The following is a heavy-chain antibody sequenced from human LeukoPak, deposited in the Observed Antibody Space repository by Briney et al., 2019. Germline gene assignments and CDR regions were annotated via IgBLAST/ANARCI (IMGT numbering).Heavy chain of an antibody. CDR3: ARDVFHCSGRPYFDS. D-gene: IGHD3-10*02. J-gene: IGHJ4*02. CDR2: ISISTSTT. CDR1: GFSFSSYS. V-gene: IGHV3-48*04. Sequence: GGSLRLSCAASGFSFSSYSMNWVRQAPGKGLQWVSYISISTSTTYYADSVKGRITISRDNAKNSLYLQMNSLRTEDTAVYYCARDVFHCSGRPYFDSWGQGTLVTVSS.